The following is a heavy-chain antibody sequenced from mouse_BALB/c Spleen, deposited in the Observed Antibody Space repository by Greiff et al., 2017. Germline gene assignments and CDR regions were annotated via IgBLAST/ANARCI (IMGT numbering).Heavy chain of an antibody. V-gene: IGHV1-54*01. CDR2: INPGSGGT. J-gene: IGHJ3*01. Sequence: QVQLQQSGAELVRPGTSVKVSCKASGYAFTTYLIEWVKQRPGQGLEWIGVINPGSGGTNYNEKFKGKATLTADKSSSTAYMQLSSLTSDDAAVYFCARAGVARGFAYGGQGTLVTVSA. CDR3: ARAGVARGFAY. D-gene: IGHD1-1*01. CDR1: GYAFTTYL.